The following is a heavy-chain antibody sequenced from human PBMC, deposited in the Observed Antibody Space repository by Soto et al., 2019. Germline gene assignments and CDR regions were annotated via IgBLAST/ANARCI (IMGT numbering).Heavy chain of an antibody. CDR1: GGSISSSSYY. V-gene: IGHV4-39*01. CDR3: ARHTWGRQRGWFDP. CDR2: IYYSGST. Sequence: QLQLQESGPGLVKPSETLSLTCTVSGGSISSSSYYWGWIRQPLGKGLEWIGSIYYSGSTYYNPSLKSRVTISIDTCKNQFSLKLSSVTAADTAVYYCARHTWGRQRGWFDPWGQGTLVTVSS. D-gene: IGHD2-2*01. J-gene: IGHJ5*02.